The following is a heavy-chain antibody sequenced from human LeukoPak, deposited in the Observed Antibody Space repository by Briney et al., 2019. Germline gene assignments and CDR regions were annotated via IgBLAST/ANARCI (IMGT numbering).Heavy chain of an antibody. D-gene: IGHD5-12*01. V-gene: IGHV1-46*01. CDR3: ARGSGYDFLGAFDI. CDR2: INSSGGST. CDR1: GYTFTTYY. J-gene: IGHJ3*02. Sequence: ASVKLSCTASGYTFTTYYTNWVRQAPGQGLDWMGIINSSGGSTTYAQKVQGRVTMPRDTSTRTIYMELSSLRSEDTAVYYCARGSGYDFLGAFDIWGQGTMVTVSS.